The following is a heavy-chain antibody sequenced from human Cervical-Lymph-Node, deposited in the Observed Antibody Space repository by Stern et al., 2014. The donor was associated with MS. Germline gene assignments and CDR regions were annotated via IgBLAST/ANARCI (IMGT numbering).Heavy chain of an antibody. Sequence: QVQLGQSGAEVKKPGSSVKVSCKASGDAFNNSAFSWVRQAPGQGLEWMGGIIPIFGTANYAQKFQGRVTLTADESTSTAYMELSSLTSDDTALYYCARDSEIFFAMDVWGQGTTVTVSS. CDR2: IIPIFGTA. CDR3: ARDSEIFFAMDV. D-gene: IGHD1-14*01. J-gene: IGHJ6*02. CDR1: GDAFNNSA. V-gene: IGHV1-69*01.